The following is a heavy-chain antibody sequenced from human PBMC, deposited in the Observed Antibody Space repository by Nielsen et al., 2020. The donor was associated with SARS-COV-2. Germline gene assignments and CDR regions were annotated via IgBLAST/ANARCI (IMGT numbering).Heavy chain of an antibody. D-gene: IGHD2/OR15-2a*01. CDR2: IYHSGST. V-gene: IGHV4-4*02. CDR1: GGSISSSNW. J-gene: IGHJ5*02. CDR3: ARLWDDFHIPHTFDP. Sequence: SETLSLTCAVSGGSISSSNWWSWVRQPPGKGLEWIGEIYHSGSTNYNPSLKSRVTISVDKSKNQFSLKLSSVTAADTAVYYCARLWDDFHIPHTFDPWGQGTLVTVSS.